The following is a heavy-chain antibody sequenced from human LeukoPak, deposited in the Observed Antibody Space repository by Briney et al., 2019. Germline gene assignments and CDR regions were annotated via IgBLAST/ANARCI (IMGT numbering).Heavy chain of an antibody. Sequence: GGSLRLSCAASGFTFSSYSVNWVRQAPAKGLEWVSSISSSSNYIYYADSVKGRFTISRDNAKNSLYLQMNSLRAEDTAVYYCARDPSSGWYLKGWFDPWGQGTLVTVSS. CDR3: ARDPSSGWYLKGWFDP. J-gene: IGHJ5*02. CDR2: ISSSSNYI. D-gene: IGHD6-19*01. V-gene: IGHV3-21*01. CDR1: GFTFSSYS.